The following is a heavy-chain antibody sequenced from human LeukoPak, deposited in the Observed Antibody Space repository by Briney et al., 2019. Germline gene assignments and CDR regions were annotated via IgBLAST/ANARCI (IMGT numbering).Heavy chain of an antibody. CDR1: GFTFSYYW. D-gene: IGHD4-23*01. J-gene: IGHJ4*02. CDR2: VNSDGTRT. V-gene: IGHV3-74*01. Sequence: GGPLRLSCAGSGFTFSYYWMHWVRQAPGKGLVWVSRVNSDGTRTSYADSVKGRFTISRDNAKNTLYLQMNSLRAEDTAVYYCTRDPGNSPDYWGQGTLVTVSS. CDR3: TRDPGNSPDY.